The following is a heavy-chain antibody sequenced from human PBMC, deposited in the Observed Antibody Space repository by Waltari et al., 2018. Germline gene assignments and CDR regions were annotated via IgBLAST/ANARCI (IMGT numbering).Heavy chain of an antibody. CDR2: LRNTGAT. J-gene: IGHJ4*02. D-gene: IGHD3-22*01. V-gene: IGHV4-59*08. CDR1: GDFLGADY. Sequence: HVQLQESGPGLVRPSETLSLTCTVSGDFLGADYWTWIRQAPGKGLAWIAYLRNTGATKCTPSLESRVTISSVTSKKQFSLRLTSVTAADTAIYYCARLPKKYYDSLGWGFFDYWGQGILVTVSS. CDR3: ARLPKKYYDSLGWGFFDY.